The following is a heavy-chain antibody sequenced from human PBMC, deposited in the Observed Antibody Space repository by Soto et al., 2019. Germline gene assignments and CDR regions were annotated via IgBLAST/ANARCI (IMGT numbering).Heavy chain of an antibody. J-gene: IGHJ4*02. Sequence: QVQLVQSGAEVKKPGASVKVSCKASGYTFTSYGISWVRQAPGQGLEWMGWISAYNGNTNYAQKLQGRVTMTTDTSTSTAYMELRCLRSDDTTVYYCARGPYSSSLSTYWYFDYWGQGTLVTVSS. D-gene: IGHD6-13*01. CDR1: GYTFTSYG. V-gene: IGHV1-18*01. CDR3: ARGPYSSSLSTYWYFDY. CDR2: ISAYNGNT.